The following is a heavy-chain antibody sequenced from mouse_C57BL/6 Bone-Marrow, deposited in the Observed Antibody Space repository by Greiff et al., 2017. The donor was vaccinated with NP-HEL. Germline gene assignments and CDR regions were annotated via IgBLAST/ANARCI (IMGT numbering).Heavy chain of an antibody. CDR1: GYTFTSYW. Sequence: QVQLQQPGAELVRPGSSVKLSCKASGYTFTSYWMDWVKQRPGQVLEWIVNIYPSDSETHYNQKFKDKATLTVDKSSSQAYIQLSHLTSEDSAVYYCASLGSSYVGDYAMDYWGQGTSGTGSS. D-gene: IGHD1-1*01. V-gene: IGHV1-61*01. CDR2: IYPSDSET. J-gene: IGHJ4*01. CDR3: ASLGSSYVGDYAMDY.